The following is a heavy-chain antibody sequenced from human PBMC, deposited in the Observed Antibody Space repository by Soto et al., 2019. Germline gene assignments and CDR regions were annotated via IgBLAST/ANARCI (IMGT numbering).Heavy chain of an antibody. CDR3: AKAPPFSYGDYYYFDY. CDR2: ISWNSGSI. J-gene: IGHJ4*02. CDR1: GFTFDDFA. D-gene: IGHD4-17*01. V-gene: IGHV3-9*01. Sequence: PGGSLRLSCAASGFTFDDFAMHWVRQAPGKGLEWVSGISWNSGSIGYADSVKGRFTISRDNAKNSLYLQMNSLRAEDTALYYCAKAPPFSYGDYYYFDYWGQGTLVTVSS.